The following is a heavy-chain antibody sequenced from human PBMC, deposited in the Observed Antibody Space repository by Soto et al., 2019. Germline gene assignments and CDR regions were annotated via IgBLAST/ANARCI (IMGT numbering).Heavy chain of an antibody. V-gene: IGHV1-69*13. D-gene: IGHD3-22*01. CDR1: GGTFSSYA. CDR3: ARCAYYYEYSGYYLKGAYFAS. CDR2: IIPIFGIA. J-gene: IGHJ4*02. Sequence: SVKVSCKASGGTFSSYATSWVRQAPGQGLEWMGGIIPIFGIAKYAPKFQGRVTLTADESTSTAYMELSSLITEDTAMYYCARCAYYYEYSGYYLKGAYFASWGQGTLVTVSS.